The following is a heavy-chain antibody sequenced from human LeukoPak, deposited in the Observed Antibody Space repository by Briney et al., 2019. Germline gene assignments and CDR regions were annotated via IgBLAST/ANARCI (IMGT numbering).Heavy chain of an antibody. CDR1: GFTFNSYW. Sequence: PGGSLRLSCAASGFTFNSYWMHWVRQAPGKGLEWVSAISGSGGSTYYADSVKGRFTISRDNAKNSLYLQMNSLRAEDTAVYYCARGRLGDSWGQGTLVTVSS. CDR3: ARGRLGDS. D-gene: IGHD4-17*01. V-gene: IGHV3-21*01. J-gene: IGHJ4*02. CDR2: ISGSGGST.